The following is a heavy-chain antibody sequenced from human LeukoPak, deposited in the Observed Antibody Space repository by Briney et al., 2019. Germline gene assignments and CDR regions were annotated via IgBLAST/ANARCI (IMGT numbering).Heavy chain of an antibody. V-gene: IGHV3-74*01. CDR3: AMVATVTTAWFDP. CDR2: INSDGSST. CDR1: GFTFGSYW. J-gene: IGHJ5*02. Sequence: GGSLRLSCAASGFTFGSYWMHWVRQAPGKGLVWVSRINSDGSSTSYADSVKGRFTISRDNAKNTLYLQMNSLRAEDTAVYYCAMVATVTTAWFDPWGQGTLVTVSS. D-gene: IGHD4-11*01.